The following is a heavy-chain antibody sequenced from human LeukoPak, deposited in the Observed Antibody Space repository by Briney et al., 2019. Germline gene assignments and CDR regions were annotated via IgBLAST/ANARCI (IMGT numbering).Heavy chain of an antibody. V-gene: IGHV1-2*02. Sequence: GASVTVSCKASGYTFTYYYIQWVRQAPGQGLEWVGWILPRSGDTYYAQRFHGRVAMTTDTSINTAYMELSRLKPDDTGVYFCARPPRDLVSAAPFPSWGQGTLVTVSS. D-gene: IGHD2-2*01. CDR2: ILPRSGDT. CDR3: ARPPRDLVSAAPFPS. J-gene: IGHJ1*01. CDR1: GYTFTYYY.